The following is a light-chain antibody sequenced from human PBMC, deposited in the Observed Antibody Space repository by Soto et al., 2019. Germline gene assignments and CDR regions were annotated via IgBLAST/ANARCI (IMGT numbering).Light chain of an antibody. Sequence: EIVMTQSQSTLSVSPGEGASLSCRASQNVYSNLAWYQQKPGQAPRLLIYGASTRATSIPARFSGSGSGTEFTLTISSLQSEDFAVYYCQQHGNWPLTFGGGTKVEIK. J-gene: IGKJ4*01. CDR3: QQHGNWPLT. V-gene: IGKV3-15*01. CDR1: QNVYSN. CDR2: GAS.